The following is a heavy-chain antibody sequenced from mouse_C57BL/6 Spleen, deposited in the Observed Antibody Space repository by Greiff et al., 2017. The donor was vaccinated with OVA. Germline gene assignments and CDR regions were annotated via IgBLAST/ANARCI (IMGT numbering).Heavy chain of an antibody. Sequence: QVQLQQPGAELVKPGASVKMSCKASGYTFTSYWITWVKQRPGQGLEWIGVIYPGSGSTNYNEKFKIKATLTVDTSSSAAYMQLSSLTSEDSAVYYCAREGGQLRILPWFAYWGQGTLVTVSA. D-gene: IGHD3-2*02. V-gene: IGHV1-55*01. CDR3: AREGGQLRILPWFAY. CDR1: GYTFTSYW. J-gene: IGHJ3*01. CDR2: IYPGSGST.